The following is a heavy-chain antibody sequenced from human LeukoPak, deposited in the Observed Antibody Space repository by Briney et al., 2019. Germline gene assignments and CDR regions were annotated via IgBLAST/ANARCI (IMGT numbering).Heavy chain of an antibody. CDR2: ISGSGGST. D-gene: IGHD3-10*01. CDR3: AKDRGVHYYGSERGLYNWFDP. V-gene: IGHV3-23*01. Sequence: GGSLRLSCAASGFTFSSYAMNWVRQAPGKGLEWVSAISGSGGSTYYTDSVKGRFTISRDNSKNTLYLQMNSLRAEDTAVYYCAKDRGVHYYGSERGLYNWFDPWGQGTLVTVSS. J-gene: IGHJ5*02. CDR1: GFTFSSYA.